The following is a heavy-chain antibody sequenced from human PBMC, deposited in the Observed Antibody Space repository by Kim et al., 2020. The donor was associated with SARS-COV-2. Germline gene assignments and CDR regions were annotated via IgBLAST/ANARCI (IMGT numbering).Heavy chain of an antibody. D-gene: IGHD3-10*01. J-gene: IGHJ4*02. CDR3: AKDWAVSVGGLLWFGELLPYY. Sequence: GGSLRLSCAASGFTFSSYAMSWVRQAPGKGLEWVSAISGSGGSTYYADSVKGRFTISRDNSKNTLYLQMNSLRAEDTAVYYCAKDWAVSVGGLLWFGELLPYYWGQGTLVTVSS. CDR2: ISGSGGST. V-gene: IGHV3-23*01. CDR1: GFTFSSYA.